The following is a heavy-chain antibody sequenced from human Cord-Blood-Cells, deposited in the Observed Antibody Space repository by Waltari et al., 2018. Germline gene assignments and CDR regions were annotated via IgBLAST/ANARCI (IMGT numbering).Heavy chain of an antibody. V-gene: IGHV1-69*01. D-gene: IGHD6-6*01. CDR2: ITPIFGTA. CDR3: ARGPQKYRSSSGYFDY. Sequence: QVQLVQSGAEVKKPGSSVKVSCKASGGTFSSYAISWVRHAPGQGLEWRAGITPIFGTANYAQRFQAKFTITAEESQRTAYMERCSLRSGDTAVYYCARGPQKYRSSSGYFDYWGQGTLVTVSS. CDR1: GGTFSSYA. J-gene: IGHJ4*02.